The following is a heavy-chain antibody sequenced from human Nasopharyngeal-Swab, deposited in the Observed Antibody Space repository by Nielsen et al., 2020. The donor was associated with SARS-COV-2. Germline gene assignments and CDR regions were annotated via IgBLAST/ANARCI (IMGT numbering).Heavy chain of an antibody. D-gene: IGHD6-13*01. CDR1: GFTVSSNY. Sequence: GGSLRLSCAASGFTVSSNYMSWARQAPGKGLEWVSVIYSGGSTYYADSVKGRFTISRDNSKNTLYLQMNSLRAEDTAVYYCASATGIAADFDYWGQGTLVTVSS. V-gene: IGHV3-53*05. CDR3: ASATGIAADFDY. J-gene: IGHJ4*02. CDR2: IYSGGST.